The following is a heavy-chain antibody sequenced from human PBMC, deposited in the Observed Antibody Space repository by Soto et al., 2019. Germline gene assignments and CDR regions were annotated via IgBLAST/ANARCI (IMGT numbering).Heavy chain of an antibody. Sequence: GGSLRLSCEASGFSFSTYSMHWVRQAPGKGLEWVSSIGRRSDIYYADSVKGRFTISRDNAKNSLSLQMNSLRDEDTAVYYCAREETAWPLAYGLDVWGQGTTGTVSS. CDR3: AREETAWPLAYGLDV. J-gene: IGHJ6*02. CDR1: GFSFSTYS. CDR2: IGRRSDI. V-gene: IGHV3-21*01. D-gene: IGHD2-21*02.